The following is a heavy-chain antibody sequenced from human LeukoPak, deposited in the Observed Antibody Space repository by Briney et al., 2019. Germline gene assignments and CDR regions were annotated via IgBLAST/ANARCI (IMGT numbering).Heavy chain of an antibody. V-gene: IGHV3-21*01. CDR1: RFTFNTYA. J-gene: IGHJ3*02. D-gene: IGHD5-18*01. CDR2: ISTGSSYI. Sequence: PGGSLRLSCAASRFTFNTYAMSWVRQAPGKGLEWVSSISTGSSYIYYADSVKGRFTISRDNAKNSLYLQMNSLRAEDTAVYYCARGNAAMVQNAFDIWGQGTMVTVSS. CDR3: ARGNAAMVQNAFDI.